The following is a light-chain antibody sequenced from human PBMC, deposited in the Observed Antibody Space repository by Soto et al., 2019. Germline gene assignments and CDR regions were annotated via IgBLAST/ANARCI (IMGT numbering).Light chain of an antibody. CDR1: SSNIGKNG. CDR3: SAWDDSLNAHV. Sequence: QSVLTQPPSVSEAPRQRVTISCSGNSSNIGKNGVNWYQQLPGKAPKLLIYFYALLPSGISDRFSGSRSGTAASLAISGLQSEDEADYYCSAWDDSLNAHVFGTGTKVTVL. V-gene: IGLV1-36*01. CDR2: FYA. J-gene: IGLJ1*01.